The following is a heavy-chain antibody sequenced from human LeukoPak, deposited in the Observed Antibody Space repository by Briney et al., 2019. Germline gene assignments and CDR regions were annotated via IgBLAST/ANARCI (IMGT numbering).Heavy chain of an antibody. CDR2: IWYDGSNK. CDR1: GFTFSSYG. D-gene: IGHD2/OR15-2a*01. CDR3: AREGPRGNSQFDY. V-gene: IGHV3-33*01. J-gene: IGHJ4*02. Sequence: GGSLRLSCAASGFTFSSYGMQWVRQAPGKGLEWVALIWYDGSNKYYTHSVKGRLTISRDNSKNTLYLQMNSLRAEDTAIYYCAREGPRGNSQFDYWGQGTLVTVSS.